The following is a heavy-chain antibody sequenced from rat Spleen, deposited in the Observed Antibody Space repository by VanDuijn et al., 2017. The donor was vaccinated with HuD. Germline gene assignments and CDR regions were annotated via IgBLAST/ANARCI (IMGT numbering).Heavy chain of an antibody. CDR2: ITYEGTST. V-gene: IGHV5-22*01. D-gene: IGHD5-1*01. J-gene: IGHJ2*01. CDR3: ARHGLGAWFFDY. Sequence: EVQLVESGGGLVQPGRSLKLSCAASGFTFDDYYMAWVRQAPKKGLDWVASITYEGTSTYYGNSVKGRFTISRDNTKSTLYLQMNSLRSEDKASYYCARHGLGAWFFDYWGQGVMVTVSS. CDR1: GFTFDDYY.